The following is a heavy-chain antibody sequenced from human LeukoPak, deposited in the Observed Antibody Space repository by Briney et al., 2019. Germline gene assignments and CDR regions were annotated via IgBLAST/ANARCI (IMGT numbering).Heavy chain of an antibody. CDR1: GFTFSSYG. D-gene: IGHD6-19*01. Sequence: GGSLRLSCAASGFTFSSYGMHWVRQAPGKGLEWVAFIRYDGSNKYYADSVKGRFTISRDNSKNTLYLQMNSLRAKDTAVYYCAKEVEVAGTKYYFDYWGQGTLVTVSS. CDR3: AKEVEVAGTKYYFDY. V-gene: IGHV3-30*02. CDR2: IRYDGSNK. J-gene: IGHJ4*02.